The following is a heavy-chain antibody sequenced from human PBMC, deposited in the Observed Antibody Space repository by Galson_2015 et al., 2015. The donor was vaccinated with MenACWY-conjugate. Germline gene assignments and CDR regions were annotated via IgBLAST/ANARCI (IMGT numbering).Heavy chain of an antibody. Sequence: SLRLSCAASRFTFSRYWMHWVRQSPGKGLVWVSRINRDGSAADYADSVKGRFTISRDNAKNTLFLQMNSLRAEDTAVYYCARTAGSVPPWGLGTLVTVSS. D-gene: IGHD6-13*01. J-gene: IGHJ5*02. CDR1: RFTFSRYW. V-gene: IGHV3-74*01. CDR2: INRDGSAA. CDR3: ARTAGSVPP.